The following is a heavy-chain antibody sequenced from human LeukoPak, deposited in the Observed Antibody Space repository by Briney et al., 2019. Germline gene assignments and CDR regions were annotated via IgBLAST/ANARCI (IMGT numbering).Heavy chain of an antibody. CDR2: TSADNNNL. D-gene: IGHD3-10*01. J-gene: IGHJ3*02. V-gene: IGHV3-48*02. Sequence: GGSLRLSCAASGFTFSGYHMNWVRQAPGMGLEWISYTSADNNNLFYTDSVKGRFTISRDNAKNSLYLQMNSLRDGDTAVYYCARILRGSGSYGAFDIWGQGTMVSVSS. CDR3: ARILRGSGSYGAFDI. CDR1: GFTFSGYH.